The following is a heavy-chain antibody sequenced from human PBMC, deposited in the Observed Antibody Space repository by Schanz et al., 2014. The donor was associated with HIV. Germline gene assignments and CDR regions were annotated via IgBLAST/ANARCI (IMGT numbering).Heavy chain of an antibody. CDR1: GHPFTGYY. J-gene: IGHJ6*02. CDR3: AREKVGILADYTPNGMDV. Sequence: QVQLVQSGAEVKKPGASVKVSCKAPGHPFTGYYIHWVRQAPGQGLEWMGWINPNSGGTNYAPKFQGRVTMTRDTSVSTAYMELSRLTFDDTAMYYCAREKVGILADYTPNGMDVWGQGTTVTVSS. D-gene: IGHD3-9*01. V-gene: IGHV1-2*02. CDR2: INPNSGGT.